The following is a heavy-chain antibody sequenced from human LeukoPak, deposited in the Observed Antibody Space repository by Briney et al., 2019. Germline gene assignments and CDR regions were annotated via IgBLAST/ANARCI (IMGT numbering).Heavy chain of an antibody. D-gene: IGHD6-19*01. V-gene: IGHV4-59*08. CDR2: IYYSGST. J-gene: IGHJ4*02. Sequence: SETLSLTCTVSGGSMNSYYWSWIRQPPGKGLEWIGYIYYSGSTNYNPSLKSRVTISVDTSKNQFSLNLNSVTAADTAVYYCARHQDSSSGWYYFDYWGQGTLVTVSS. CDR1: GGSMNSYY. CDR3: ARHQDSSSGWYYFDY.